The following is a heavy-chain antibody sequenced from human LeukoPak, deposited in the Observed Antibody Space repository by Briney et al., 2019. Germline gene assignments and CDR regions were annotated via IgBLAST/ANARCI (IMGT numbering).Heavy chain of an antibody. CDR3: ARVGYSSGWTHRIYYYYIDV. CDR1: GGSISSSSYY. V-gene: IGHV4-39*07. Sequence: SETLSLTCTVSGGSISSSSYYWGWIRQPPGKGLKWIGSIYYSGSTYYNPSLKNRVTISVDTPKNQFSLKLSSVTAADTAVYYCARVGYSSGWTHRIYYYYIDVWGKGTTVTISS. D-gene: IGHD6-19*01. J-gene: IGHJ6*03. CDR2: IYYSGST.